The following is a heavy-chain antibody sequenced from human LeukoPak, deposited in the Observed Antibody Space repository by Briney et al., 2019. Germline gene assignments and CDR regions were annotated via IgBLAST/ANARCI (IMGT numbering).Heavy chain of an antibody. D-gene: IGHD3-10*01. V-gene: IGHV3-9*01. CDR1: GFTFDDYA. CDR2: ISWNSGSI. CDR3: ARRGELLWFGEFYYGMDV. Sequence: GGSLRLSCATSGFTFDDYAMHWVRQAPGKGLEWVSGISWNSGSIGYADSAKGRFTISRDNAKNSLYLQMNSLRAEDTAVYYCARRGELLWFGEFYYGMDVWGQGTTVTVSS. J-gene: IGHJ6*02.